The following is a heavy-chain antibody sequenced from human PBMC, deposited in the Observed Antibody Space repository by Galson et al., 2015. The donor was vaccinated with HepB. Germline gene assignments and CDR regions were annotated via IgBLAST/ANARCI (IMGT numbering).Heavy chain of an antibody. CDR1: GASISSYY. CDR2: IYYSGST. CDR3: ARLTMVRGATFDY. D-gene: IGHD3-10*01. J-gene: IGHJ4*02. Sequence: ETLSLTCTVSGASISSYYWCWIRQPPGKGLEWVGYIYYSGSTNYNPSIKSRITISVDTSKNQFSLKLSSVTAADTAVYYCARLTMVRGATFDYWGQGTLVTVSS. V-gene: IGHV4-59*08.